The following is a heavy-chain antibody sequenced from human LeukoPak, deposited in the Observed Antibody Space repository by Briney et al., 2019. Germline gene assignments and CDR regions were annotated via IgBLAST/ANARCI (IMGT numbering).Heavy chain of an antibody. Sequence: ASVKVSCKASGYTFTSYGISWVRQAPGQGLEWMGWISAYNGNTNYAQKLQGRVTMTTDTSTSTAYMELRSLRSDDTAVYYCARESLQHSVYAIFRGFYYYYMDVWGKGTTVTVSS. D-gene: IGHD2-8*01. J-gene: IGHJ6*03. CDR2: ISAYNGNT. CDR3: ARESLQHSVYAIFRGFYYYYMDV. V-gene: IGHV1-18*01. CDR1: GYTFTSYG.